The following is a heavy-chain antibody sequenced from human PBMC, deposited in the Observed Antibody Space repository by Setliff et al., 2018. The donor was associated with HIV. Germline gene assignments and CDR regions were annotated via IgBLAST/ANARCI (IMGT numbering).Heavy chain of an antibody. J-gene: IGHJ4*02. CDR2: IKQDGSEK. Sequence: GGSLRLSCVASGFIFSDYWMSWVRQAPGKGLEWVANIKQDGSEKYYVESVKGRFSLSRDNTRRSLYLQMNSLKTEDTAVYYCTTIVGFCSSTRCYSDYWGQGTLVTVSS. CDR3: TTIVGFCSSTRCYSDY. D-gene: IGHD2-2*01. CDR1: GFIFSDYW. V-gene: IGHV3-7*05.